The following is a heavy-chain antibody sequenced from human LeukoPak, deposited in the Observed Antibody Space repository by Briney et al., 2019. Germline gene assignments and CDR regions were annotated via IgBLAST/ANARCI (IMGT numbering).Heavy chain of an antibody. V-gene: IGHV1-46*01. Sequence: ASVKVSCKASGYTFTSYYMHWVRQAPGQGLEWMGIINPSGGSTSYAQKFQDRVTMTRDMSTSTVYMEMSRLGFEDTAVYYCAREAWDIRGFDYWGQGTLVIVAS. CDR3: AREAWDIRGFDY. CDR1: GYTFTSYY. D-gene: IGHD2-15*01. J-gene: IGHJ4*02. CDR2: INPSGGST.